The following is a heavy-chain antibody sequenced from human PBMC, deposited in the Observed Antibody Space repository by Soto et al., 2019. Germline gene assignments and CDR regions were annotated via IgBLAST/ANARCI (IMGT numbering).Heavy chain of an antibody. Sequence: GGSLRLSCTASGFTFADYALNWFRQAPGKGLEWVAIIRSKDYGEAKDYAASVKGRFTISRDDSKNIAYLQMNSLQTEDTAVYYCTRGRVSLDYWGQGAQVTVSS. V-gene: IGHV3-49*03. CDR3: TRGRVSLDY. CDR2: IRSKDYGEAK. J-gene: IGHJ4*02. CDR1: GFTFADYA.